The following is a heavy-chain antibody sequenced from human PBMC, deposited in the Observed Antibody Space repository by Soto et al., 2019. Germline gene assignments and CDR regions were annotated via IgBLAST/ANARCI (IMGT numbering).Heavy chain of an antibody. V-gene: IGHV1-3*01. J-gene: IGHJ6*02. D-gene: IGHD2-21*01. CDR1: GYTFTSYA. Sequence: EASVKVSCKASGYTFTSYAMHWVRQAPGQRLEWMGWINAGNGNTKYSQKFQERVTITRDMSTSTAYMELSSLRSEDTALYYCAAYQGTVYYYYYGMDVWGQGTTVTVSS. CDR2: INAGNGNT. CDR3: AAYQGTVYYYYYGMDV.